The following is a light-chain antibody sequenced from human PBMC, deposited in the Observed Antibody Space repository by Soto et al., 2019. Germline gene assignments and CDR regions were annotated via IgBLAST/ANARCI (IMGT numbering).Light chain of an antibody. CDR3: SSYTRSSTLGV. Sequence: QSALTQPASVSGSPGQSITISCTGTSSDVGGYNFVSWYQQHPGKAPKLMIYEVSNRPSGVSNRFSGSKSGNTASLTISGLQAEDEADYYCSSYTRSSTLGVFGTATKLTVL. CDR2: EVS. CDR1: SSDVGGYNF. V-gene: IGLV2-14*01. J-gene: IGLJ1*01.